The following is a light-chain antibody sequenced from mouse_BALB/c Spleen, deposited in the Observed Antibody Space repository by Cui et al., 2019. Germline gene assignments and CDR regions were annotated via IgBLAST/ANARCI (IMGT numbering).Light chain of an antibody. J-gene: IGKJ2*01. Sequence: DIQMSYSAAYQSASLGESDTITCRASKTIGTWLEWYQQKPGNSPQLLIYAASSLADGVPSRFSGSGSGTKYSFKISSLQAEDFVSYYCQQLYSNPYTFGGGTKLEIK. CDR3: QQLYSNPYT. CDR1: KTIGTW. V-gene: IGKV12-98*01. CDR2: AAS.